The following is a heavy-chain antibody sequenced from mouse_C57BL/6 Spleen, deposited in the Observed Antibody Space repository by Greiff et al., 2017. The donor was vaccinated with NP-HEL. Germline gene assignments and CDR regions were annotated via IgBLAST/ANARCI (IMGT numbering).Heavy chain of an antibody. CDR1: GYTFTSYW. J-gene: IGHJ2*01. D-gene: IGHD4-1*01. CDR3: ARSGTRAYFDY. Sequence: VKLQQPGTELVKPGASVKLSCKASGYTFTSYWMHWVKQGPGQGLEWIGNINPGNGGTNYNEKFKSKATLTVDKSSSTAYMQLSSLTSEDSAVYFCARSGTRAYFDYWGQGTTLTVSS. CDR2: INPGNGGT. V-gene: IGHV1-53*01.